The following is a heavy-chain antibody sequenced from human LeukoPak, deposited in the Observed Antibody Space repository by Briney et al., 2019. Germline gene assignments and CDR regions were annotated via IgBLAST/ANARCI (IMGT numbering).Heavy chain of an antibody. D-gene: IGHD5-12*01. Sequence: SETLSLTCTVSGGSISSYYWSWIRQPPGKGLEWIGYIYYSGSTNYNPSLKSRVTISVDTSKNQFSLKLSSVTAADTAVYYCAGRAVATSHYYYYYYMDVWGKGTTVTVSS. CDR1: GGSISSYY. V-gene: IGHV4-59*08. CDR3: AGRAVATSHYYYYYYMDV. CDR2: IYYSGST. J-gene: IGHJ6*03.